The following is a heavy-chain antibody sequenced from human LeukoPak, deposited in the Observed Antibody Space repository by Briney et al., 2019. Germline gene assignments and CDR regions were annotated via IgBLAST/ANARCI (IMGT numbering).Heavy chain of an antibody. J-gene: IGHJ4*02. CDR1: GYIFTGYY. CDR3: AISRDYGDYYFDS. CDR2: INPNTGGT. Sequence: ASVKVSCKASGYIFTGYYLHWVRQALGQGLEWMGRINPNTGGTDYAQKFQGRVTMTRGTSISTAYMEVSRLTSDDAAVYFCAISRDYGDYYFDSWGQGTLVTVSS. V-gene: IGHV1-2*06. D-gene: IGHD4-17*01.